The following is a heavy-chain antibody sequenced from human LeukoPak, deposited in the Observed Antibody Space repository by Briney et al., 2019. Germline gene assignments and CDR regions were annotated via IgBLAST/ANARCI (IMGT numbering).Heavy chain of an antibody. CDR1: GFTFSSYG. J-gene: IGHJ4*02. V-gene: IGHV3-30*18. D-gene: IGHD3-10*01. CDR2: ISYDGSNK. CDR3: AKDSTSYGSDFDY. Sequence: GGSLRLSCAASGFTFSSYGMHWVRQAPGKGLEWVAVISYDGSNKYYADSVKGRFTISRDNSKNTLYLQMNSLRAEDTAVYYCAKDSTSYGSDFDYWGQGTLVTVSS.